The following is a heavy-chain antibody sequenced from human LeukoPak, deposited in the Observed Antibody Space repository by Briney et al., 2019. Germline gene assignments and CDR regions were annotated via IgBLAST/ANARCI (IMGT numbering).Heavy chain of an antibody. V-gene: IGHV4-4*07. D-gene: IGHD6-19*01. CDR3: ARRHSGYSSGHADY. CDR1: GGSISSYY. CDR2: IYTSGST. Sequence: PSETLSLTCTVSGGSISSYYWSWIRQPAGKGLEWIGRIYTSGSTNYNPSLKSRVTISVDTSKNQFSLNLSSVTAADTAVYYCARRHSGYSSGHADYWGHGTLVTVSS. J-gene: IGHJ4*01.